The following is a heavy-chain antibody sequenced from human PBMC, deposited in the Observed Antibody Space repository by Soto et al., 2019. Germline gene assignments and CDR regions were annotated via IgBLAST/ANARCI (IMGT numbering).Heavy chain of an antibody. CDR1: GGSFSGYY. Sequence: SETLSLTCAVYGGSFSGYYWSWIRQPPGKGLEWIGEINHSGSTNYNPSLQSRVTISVDTSKNQFSLKLSSVTAADTAVYYWARGRWFGELVRRAYDYYYGMDVWGQGTPVTVSS. J-gene: IGHJ6*02. V-gene: IGHV4-34*01. D-gene: IGHD3-10*01. CDR2: INHSGST. CDR3: ARGRWFGELVRRAYDYYYGMDV.